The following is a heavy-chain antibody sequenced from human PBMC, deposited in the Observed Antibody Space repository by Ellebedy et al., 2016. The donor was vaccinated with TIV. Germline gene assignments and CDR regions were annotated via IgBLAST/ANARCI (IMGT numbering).Heavy chain of an antibody. Sequence: ASVKVSXKASGYTFTSYYMHWVRQAPGQGLEWMGIINPSGGSTSYAQKFQGRVTMTRDTSTSTVYMELSSLRSEDTAVYYCARSPATATPFDYWGQGTLVTVSS. CDR3: ARSPATATPFDY. CDR2: INPSGGST. J-gene: IGHJ4*02. V-gene: IGHV1-46*01. D-gene: IGHD2-15*01. CDR1: GYTFTSYY.